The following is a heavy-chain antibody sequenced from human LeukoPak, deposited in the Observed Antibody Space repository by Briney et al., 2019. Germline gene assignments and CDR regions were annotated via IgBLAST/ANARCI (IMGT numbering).Heavy chain of an antibody. J-gene: IGHJ4*02. Sequence: GGSLRLSRAASGFTVSSNYMSWVRQAPGKGLEWVSVLYSGGGTYYADSVKGRFTISRDNSKNTLYLQVNSLRPEDTAVYYCARFEDGTGPFDYWGQGTLVTVSS. CDR2: LYSGGGT. CDR3: ARFEDGTGPFDY. CDR1: GFTVSSNY. V-gene: IGHV3-66*02. D-gene: IGHD1-1*01.